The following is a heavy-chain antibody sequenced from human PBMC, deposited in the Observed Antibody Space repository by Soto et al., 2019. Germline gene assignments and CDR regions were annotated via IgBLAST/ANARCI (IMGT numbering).Heavy chain of an antibody. V-gene: IGHV1-18*01. Sequence: QVQLVQSGVEVKKAGASVKVSCKASGYTFSSYGISWARQAPGQGLEWMGWISDYNGNTHYAQKFQGRLIMTTGTSTRTASLELRGLRAAESALYFCAREGYYSVSGSFSPPRYYGMDVWGQGTTVTVS. J-gene: IGHJ6*02. CDR2: ISDYNGNT. CDR3: AREGYYSVSGSFSPPRYYGMDV. D-gene: IGHD3-10*01. CDR1: GYTFSSYG.